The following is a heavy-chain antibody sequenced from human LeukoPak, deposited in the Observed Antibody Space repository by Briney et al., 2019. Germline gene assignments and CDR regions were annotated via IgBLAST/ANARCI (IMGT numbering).Heavy chain of an antibody. D-gene: IGHD6-19*01. J-gene: IGHJ5*02. Sequence: VASVKVSCKASGGTFSSYAISWVRQAPGQGLEWMGRIIPIFGTANYAQKFQGRVTITTDESTSTAYMELSSLRSGDTAVYYCARGGYSSGAYWFDPWGQGTLVTVSS. CDR1: GGTFSSYA. V-gene: IGHV1-69*05. CDR2: IIPIFGTA. CDR3: ARGGYSSGAYWFDP.